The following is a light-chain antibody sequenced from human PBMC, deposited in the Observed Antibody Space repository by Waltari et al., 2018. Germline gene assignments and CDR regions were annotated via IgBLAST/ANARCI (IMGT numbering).Light chain of an antibody. CDR3: NSYTSSRTWV. CDR1: SSDVGGYKY. V-gene: IGLV2-14*03. Sequence: QSALTQPASMSGSPGQSITISCTGTSSDVGGYKYVSWYQQHPGKAPKLIIYDVSTRPSGTSNRFSGSKSGNTASLTISGLQAEDEADYYCNSYTSSRTWVFGGGTKLTVL. J-gene: IGLJ3*02. CDR2: DVS.